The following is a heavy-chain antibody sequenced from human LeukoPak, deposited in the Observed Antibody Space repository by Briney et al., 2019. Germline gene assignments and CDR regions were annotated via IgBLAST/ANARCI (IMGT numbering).Heavy chain of an antibody. CDR1: GYTFTSYG. D-gene: IGHD3-3*01. V-gene: IGHV1-18*01. CDR2: ISAYNGNT. J-gene: IGHJ5*02. CDR3: ARDGFTYYDFWSGYYGPFDP. Sequence: ASVKVSCKASGYTFTSYGLTWVRQAPGQGLEWMGWISAYNGNTNYAQKLQGRVTMTTDTSTSTAYMELSRLRSDDTAVYYCARDGFTYYDFWSGYYGPFDPWGQGTLVTVSS.